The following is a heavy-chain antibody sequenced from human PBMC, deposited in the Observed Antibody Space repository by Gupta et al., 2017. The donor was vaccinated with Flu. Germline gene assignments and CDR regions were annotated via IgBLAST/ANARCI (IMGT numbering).Heavy chain of an antibody. V-gene: IGHV1-2*06. CDR1: EYTFTASS. Sequence: QVQLVQSGAAVKKPGASVKVSCKACEYTFTASSIHWVRQAPGQGLEWMGRINPHSGTTNYEQKFQGRVTVTMDTSISTAYMDLSGLTSDDTAVYYCAREKFCDTTSCYRWFDPWGQGTLVTVSS. D-gene: IGHD2-2*02. CDR2: INPHSGTT. CDR3: AREKFCDTTSCYRWFDP. J-gene: IGHJ5*02.